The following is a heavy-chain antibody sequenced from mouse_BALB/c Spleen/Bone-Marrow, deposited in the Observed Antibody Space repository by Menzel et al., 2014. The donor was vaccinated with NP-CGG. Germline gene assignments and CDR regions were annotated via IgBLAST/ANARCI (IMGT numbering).Heavy chain of an antibody. CDR1: GYTFTSYW. V-gene: IGHV1S22*01. CDR3: TNHYFDY. CDR2: IYPGSGST. Sequence: LQQSGSELVRPGASVKLSCKASGYTFTSYWMHWVKQRPGQGLEWIGNIYPGSGSTNYDEKFKSKATLTVDTSSSTAYMQLSSLTSEDSAVYYCTNHYFDYWGQGTTLTVSP. J-gene: IGHJ2*01.